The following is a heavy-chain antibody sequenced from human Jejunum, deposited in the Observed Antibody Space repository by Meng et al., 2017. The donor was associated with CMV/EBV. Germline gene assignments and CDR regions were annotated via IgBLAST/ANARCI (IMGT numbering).Heavy chain of an antibody. CDR1: GGSIRNDQW. D-gene: IGHD4-17*01. CDR3: TTLYGDSIS. Sequence: QEWGPGLVEPTGTLSLPCDVSGGSIRNDQWWMWVRQAPGKGLEWIGEIYHSGRTNYNPSVKSRVSMSVDKSQNHFSLRLSSVTAADTAVYYCTTLYGDSISWGQGTLVTVSS. CDR2: IYHSGRT. V-gene: IGHV4-4*02. J-gene: IGHJ4*02.